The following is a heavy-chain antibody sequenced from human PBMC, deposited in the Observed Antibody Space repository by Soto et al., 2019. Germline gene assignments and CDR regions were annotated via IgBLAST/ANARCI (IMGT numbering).Heavy chain of an antibody. CDR2: INPNSGGT. CDR1: GCTFTGYY. Sequence: ASVKVSCKASGCTFTGYYMHWVRQAPGQGLEWMGWINPNSGGTNYAQKFQGWVTMTRDTSISTAYMELSRLRSDDTAVYYCAADNDFWSGHYSFDYWGQGALVTVSS. J-gene: IGHJ4*02. CDR3: AADNDFWSGHYSFDY. D-gene: IGHD3-3*01. V-gene: IGHV1-2*04.